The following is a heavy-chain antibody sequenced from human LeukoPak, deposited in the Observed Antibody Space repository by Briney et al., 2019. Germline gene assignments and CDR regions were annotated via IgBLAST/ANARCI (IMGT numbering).Heavy chain of an antibody. CDR3: ARDGIAAAGLYYFDY. V-gene: IGHV4-4*02. J-gene: IGHJ4*02. CDR2: IYHSGST. D-gene: IGHD6-13*01. CDR1: GGSISSSNW. Sequence: SGTLSLTCAVSGGSISSSNWWSWVRQPPGKGLEWIGEIYHSGSTNYNPSLKSRVTISVDKSKNQFSLKLSSVTAADTAVYYCARDGIAAAGLYYFDYWGQGTLVTVSS.